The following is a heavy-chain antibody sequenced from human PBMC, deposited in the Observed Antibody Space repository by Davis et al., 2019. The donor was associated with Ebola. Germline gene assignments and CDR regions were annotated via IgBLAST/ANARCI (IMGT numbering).Heavy chain of an antibody. CDR1: EFTFSGYA. V-gene: IGHV3-23*01. CDR3: AKRHYYGSGTYYNGGDY. J-gene: IGHJ4*02. Sequence: GGSLRLSCAASEFTFSGYAMSWVRQAPGKGLEWVSAISGSGGSTYYAGSVKGRFTISRDNSKNTLYLQMSSLRAEDTAVYYCAKRHYYGSGTYYNGGDYWGQGTLVTVSS. D-gene: IGHD3-10*01. CDR2: ISGSGGST.